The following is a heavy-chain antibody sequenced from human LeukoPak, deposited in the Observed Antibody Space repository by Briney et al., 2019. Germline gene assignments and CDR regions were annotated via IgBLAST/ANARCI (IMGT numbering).Heavy chain of an antibody. CDR2: ISYEGSNK. Sequence: GGSLRLSCAASGFTFSSYGMHWVRQAPGKGLEWVAVISYEGSNKYYADSVKGRFTISRDNSKNTLYLQMNSLRAEDTAVYYCAKDYVGSSLNWFDPWGQGTLVTVSS. CDR1: GFTFSSYG. CDR3: AKDYVGSSLNWFDP. V-gene: IGHV3-30*18. J-gene: IGHJ5*02. D-gene: IGHD6-13*01.